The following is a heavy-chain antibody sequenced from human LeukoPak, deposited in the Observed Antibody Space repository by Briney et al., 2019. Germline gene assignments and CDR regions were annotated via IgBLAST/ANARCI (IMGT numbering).Heavy chain of an antibody. Sequence: SVKVSCKASGGTFSSYAISWVRQAPGQGLEWMGGIIPIFGTANYAQKFQGRVTITADKSTSTAYMELSSLRSEDTAVYYCAKNYYDSSGYYYMDVWGKGTTVTVSS. CDR2: IIPIFGTA. D-gene: IGHD3-22*01. CDR3: AKNYYDSSGYYYMDV. V-gene: IGHV1-69*06. J-gene: IGHJ6*03. CDR1: GGTFSSYA.